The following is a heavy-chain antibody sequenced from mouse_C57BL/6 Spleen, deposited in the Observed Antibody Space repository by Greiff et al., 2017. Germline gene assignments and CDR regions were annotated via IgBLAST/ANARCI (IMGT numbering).Heavy chain of an antibody. CDR1: GYTFTSYW. CDR3: ATTAFDV. CDR2: IHPNSGST. V-gene: IGHV1-64*01. Sequence: QVQLQQSGAELVKPGASVKLSCKVSGYTFTSYWMYWVKQRSGQGLEWIGMIHPNSGSTNYNEKFKSKATLTVDKSSSTVYLELSRLTSDGSAVYYCATTAFDVWGTGTTVTVSS. J-gene: IGHJ1*03. D-gene: IGHD1-2*01.